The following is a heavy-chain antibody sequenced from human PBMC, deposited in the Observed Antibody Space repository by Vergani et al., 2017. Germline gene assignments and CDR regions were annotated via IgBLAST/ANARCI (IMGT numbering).Heavy chain of an antibody. CDR1: GFTFDDYA. CDR3: AKDDYYDSSTFIDY. D-gene: IGHD3-22*01. V-gene: IGHV3-9*01. Sequence: EVQLVESGGGLVQPGRSLRLSCAASGFTFDDYAMHWVRQAPGKGLEWVSGISWNSGSIGYADSVKGRFTISRDNAKNSLYLQMNSLRAEDTALYYCAKDDYYDSSTFIDYWGQGNLVTVSS. CDR2: ISWNSGSI. J-gene: IGHJ4*02.